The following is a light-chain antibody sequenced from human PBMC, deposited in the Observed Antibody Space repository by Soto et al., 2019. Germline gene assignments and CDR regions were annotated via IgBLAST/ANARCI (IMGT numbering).Light chain of an antibody. J-gene: IGKJ2*01. CDR2: GAS. V-gene: IGKV3-15*01. CDR3: QQSNNWPYT. CDR1: QSVSDN. Sequence: EIVMTQSPATLSVSPGERATLSCRASQSVSDNLAWYQKKPGQAPRLLIYGASTRATGIPARFSGSGSGTEFTLTISGLQSEDFAVYYCQQSNNWPYTFGQGTKVDIK.